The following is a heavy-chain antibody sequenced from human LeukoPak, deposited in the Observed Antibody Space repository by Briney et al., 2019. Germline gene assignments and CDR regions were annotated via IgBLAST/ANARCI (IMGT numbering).Heavy chain of an antibody. CDR1: GFVLRHYT. D-gene: IGHD3-22*01. J-gene: IGHJ4*02. CDR2: NNRRHTTT. CDR3: LRGDSRHL. V-gene: IGHV3-21*06. Sequence: GYLVPYCESCGFVLRHYTMNLDPQAPGQGLEWVPSNNRRHTTTHYACSLKGRFTISRDNAQNVLYLRMNGLRGDDAAVYYCLRGDSRHLWRQRTLLT.